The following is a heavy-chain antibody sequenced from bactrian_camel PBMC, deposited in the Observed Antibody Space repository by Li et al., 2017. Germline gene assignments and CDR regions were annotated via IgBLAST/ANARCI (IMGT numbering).Heavy chain of an antibody. CDR3: AAGFPRSRAGLRTYESSIVCATADYDFGY. J-gene: IGHJ6*01. CDR1: GYTYSTYC. D-gene: IGHD3*01. Sequence: HVQLVESGGGSVQAGGSLRLSCAASGYTYSTYCMAWFRQTPGNEREGVAAIAPNDKTAYADSVKGRFTISKDNAKTTLLLQLNSLKPEDSAMYFCAAGFPRSRAGLRTYESSIVCATADYDFGYWGQGTQVTVS. CDR2: IAPNDKT. V-gene: IGHV3S53*01.